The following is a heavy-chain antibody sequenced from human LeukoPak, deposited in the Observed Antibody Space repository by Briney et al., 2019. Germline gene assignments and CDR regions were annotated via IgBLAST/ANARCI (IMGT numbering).Heavy chain of an antibody. CDR1: GGSISNYY. V-gene: IGHV4-4*07. CDR2: IYTSGST. CDR3: AREGADILTGYYTLFDY. J-gene: IGHJ4*02. Sequence: SETLSLTCTVSGGSISNYYWNWIRQPAGKGLEWIGRIYTSGSTNYNPSLKSRVTISVDTSKNQFSLKLSSVTAADTAVYYCAREGADILTGYYTLFDYWGQGTLVTVSS. D-gene: IGHD3-9*01.